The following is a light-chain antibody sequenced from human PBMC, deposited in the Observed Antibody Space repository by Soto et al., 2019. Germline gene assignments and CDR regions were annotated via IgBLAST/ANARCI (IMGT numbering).Light chain of an antibody. J-gene: IGLJ1*01. CDR2: DDS. V-gene: IGLV3-21*02. Sequence: SYELTQPPSVSVAPGQTARITWGGNNIGSKSVHWYQQKPGQAPVLVVYDDSDRPSGIPERFSGSNSGNTATLTISRVEAGDEADYYCQVWDSSSDHYVFGTGTKSPS. CDR3: QVWDSSSDHYV. CDR1: NIGSKS.